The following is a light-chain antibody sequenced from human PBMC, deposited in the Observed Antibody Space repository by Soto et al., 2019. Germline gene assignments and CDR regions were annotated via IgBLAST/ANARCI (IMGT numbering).Light chain of an antibody. CDR1: QSISSW. CDR2: KSS. Sequence: DIKMTQSPSTLSASVGGRVTITCRASQSISSWLAWYQQKPGKAPNLLIYKSSSLESGVPSRFSGSGSGTEFTLTISSLQPDYFATYYCQKYNSYPSFGGGTKVEIK. V-gene: IGKV1-5*03. J-gene: IGKJ4*01. CDR3: QKYNSYPS.